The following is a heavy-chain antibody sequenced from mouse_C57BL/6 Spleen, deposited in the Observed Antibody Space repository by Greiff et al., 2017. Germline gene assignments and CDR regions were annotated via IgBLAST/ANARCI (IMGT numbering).Heavy chain of an antibody. CDR1: GYTFTSYW. CDR2: IHPNSGST. D-gene: IGHD2-4*01. V-gene: IGHV1-64*01. Sequence: QVQLQQPGAELVKPGASVKLSCKASGYTFTSYWMHWVKQRPGQGLEWIGMIHPNSGSTNYNEKFKSKATLTVDKSSSTAYMQLSILTSEDSAVYYCARLYYDYDGPWFAYWGQGTLVTVAA. J-gene: IGHJ3*01. CDR3: ARLYYDYDGPWFAY.